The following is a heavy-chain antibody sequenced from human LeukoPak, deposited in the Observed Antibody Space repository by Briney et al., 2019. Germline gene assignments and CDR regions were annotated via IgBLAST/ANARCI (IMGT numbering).Heavy chain of an antibody. CDR2: IYYSGST. J-gene: IGHJ6*03. Sequence: SETLSLTCTVSGGSISSSSYYWGWIRQPPGKGLEWIGSIYYSGSTYYNPSLKSRVTISVDTSKTQFSLKLSSVTAADTAVYYCARQGNAYDSSGIYYYYYMDVWGKGTTVTISS. V-gene: IGHV4-39*01. D-gene: IGHD3-22*01. CDR3: ARQGNAYDSSGIYYYYYMDV. CDR1: GGSISSSSYY.